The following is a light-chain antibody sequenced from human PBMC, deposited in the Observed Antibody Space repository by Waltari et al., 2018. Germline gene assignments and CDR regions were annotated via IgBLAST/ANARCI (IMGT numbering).Light chain of an antibody. Sequence: EIVLTQSPAILSFSPGESATLTCSASQSVGTYLAWYQQRPGQSPRLLIYDASNRATGIPARFTGSGSETDFTLTISSLQPEDFAVYYCQQRRNWPLTFGGGTRVQI. J-gene: IGKJ4*01. V-gene: IGKV3-11*01. CDR2: DAS. CDR1: QSVGTY. CDR3: QQRRNWPLT.